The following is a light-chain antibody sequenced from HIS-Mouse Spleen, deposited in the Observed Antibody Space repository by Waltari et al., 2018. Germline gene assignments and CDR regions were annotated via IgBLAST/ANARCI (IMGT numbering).Light chain of an antibody. CDR1: SSDVGSYNL. V-gene: IGLV2-23*01. Sequence: QSALTQPASVSGSPGQSITISCTGTSSDVGSYNLFSCYQQHPGKAPKLIIYEGSKRPSGVSNRFSGSNSGNTASLTISGLQAEDEADYYCCSYAGSSTWVFGGGTKLTVL. J-gene: IGLJ3*02. CDR2: EGS. CDR3: CSYAGSSTWV.